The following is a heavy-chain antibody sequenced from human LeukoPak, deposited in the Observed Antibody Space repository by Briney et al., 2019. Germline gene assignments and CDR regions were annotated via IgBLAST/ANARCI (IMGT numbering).Heavy chain of an antibody. Sequence: ASVKVSCKASGYTFTGYYMHWVRQAPGQGLEWMGWINPNSGGTNYAQKFQGRVTMTRDTSISTAYMELSRLRSDDTAVYYCARGGDSSSWFASPDFWGQGTLVTVSS. CDR2: INPNSGGT. D-gene: IGHD6-13*01. CDR1: GYTFTGYY. CDR3: ARGGDSSSWFASPDF. V-gene: IGHV1-2*02. J-gene: IGHJ4*02.